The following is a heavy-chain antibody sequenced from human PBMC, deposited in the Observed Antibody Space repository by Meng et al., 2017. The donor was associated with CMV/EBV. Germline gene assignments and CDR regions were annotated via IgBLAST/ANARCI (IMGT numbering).Heavy chain of an antibody. Sequence: SETLSLTCAVYGGSFSGYYWSWIRQPPGKGLEWIGEINHSGSTNYNPSLKSRVTISVDTSKNQFSLKLSSVTATDTAVYYCARVSSGGVGAAAMWFDPWGQGTLVTVSS. CDR2: INHSGST. CDR3: ARVSSGGVGAAAMWFDP. CDR1: GGSFSGYY. J-gene: IGHJ5*02. V-gene: IGHV4-34*01. D-gene: IGHD6-13*01.